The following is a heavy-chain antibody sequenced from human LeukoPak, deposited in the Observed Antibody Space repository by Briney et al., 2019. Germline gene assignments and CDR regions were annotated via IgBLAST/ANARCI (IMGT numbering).Heavy chain of an antibody. D-gene: IGHD1-1*01. V-gene: IGHV5-51*01. J-gene: IGHJ4*02. CDR1: GYTFSNYW. CDR2: VYLGDSDT. CDR3: ARLEGLQLRASFDY. Sequence: GESLQISCKGSGYTFSNYWIAWVRQMPGKGLEWMGIVYLGDSDTRYSPSFQGQVTISADKSINTAYLQWSSLKASDTAMYYCARLEGLQLRASFDYWGQGTLVTVSS.